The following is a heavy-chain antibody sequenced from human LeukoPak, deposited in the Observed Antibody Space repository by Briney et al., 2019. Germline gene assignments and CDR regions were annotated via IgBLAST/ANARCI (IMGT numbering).Heavy chain of an antibody. CDR2: ISYDGSKK. D-gene: IGHD1-26*01. V-gene: IGHV3-30*01. CDR1: GFTFSSNA. Sequence: PGGSLRLSCAASGFTFSSNAMHWVRQAPGKGLEWVAVISYDGSKKYYADSVKGRFTISRDSSKNTLYLQMNSLRAEDTAVYYCARGVFPYVGATYNWFDPWGQGTLVTVSS. J-gene: IGHJ5*02. CDR3: ARGVFPYVGATYNWFDP.